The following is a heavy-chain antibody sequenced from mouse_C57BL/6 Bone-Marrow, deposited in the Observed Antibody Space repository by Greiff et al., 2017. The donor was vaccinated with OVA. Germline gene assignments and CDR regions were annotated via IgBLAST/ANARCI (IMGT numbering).Heavy chain of an antibody. CDR2: IYPGSGDT. CDR3: ARRTVAY. Sequence: VQLQQSGAELVKPGASVKLSCKASGYTFTSSWMNWVKQRPGQGLEWIGRIYPGSGDTNYNGKFKGKATLTADKSSSTAYMQLSSLTSEDSAVYFCARRTVAYWGQGTPVTVS. J-gene: IGHJ3*01. CDR1: GYTFTSSW. V-gene: IGHV1-82*01.